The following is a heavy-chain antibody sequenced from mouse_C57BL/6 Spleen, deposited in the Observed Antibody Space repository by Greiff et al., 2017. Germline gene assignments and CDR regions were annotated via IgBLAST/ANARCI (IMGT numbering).Heavy chain of an antibody. Sequence: QVQLQQPGAELVKPGASVKLSCKASGYTFTSYWMQWVKQRPGQGLEWIGEIDPSDSYTNYNQKFKGKATLTVDTSSSTAYMQLSSLTSEDSVVYYCARLLRYSYWYFDVWGTGTTVTVSS. D-gene: IGHD1-1*01. CDR3: ARLLRYSYWYFDV. CDR2: IDPSDSYT. J-gene: IGHJ1*03. CDR1: GYTFTSYW. V-gene: IGHV1-50*01.